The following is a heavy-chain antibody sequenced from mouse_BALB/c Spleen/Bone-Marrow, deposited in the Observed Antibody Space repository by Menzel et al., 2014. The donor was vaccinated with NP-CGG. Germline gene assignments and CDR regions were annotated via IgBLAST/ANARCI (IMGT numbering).Heavy chain of an antibody. D-gene: IGHD3-1*01. CDR2: INPSNGGT. J-gene: IGHJ3*01. CDR3: TRGLRAWFAY. CDR1: GYTFTSYY. Sequence: QVQLQQFGAELVKPGASVKLSCKASGYTFTSYYMYWVKQRPGQGLEWIGGINPSNGGTNFNEKFKSKATLTVDKSSSTAYMQLSSLTSEDSAVYYCTRGLRAWFAYWGQGTLVTVSA. V-gene: IGHV1S81*02.